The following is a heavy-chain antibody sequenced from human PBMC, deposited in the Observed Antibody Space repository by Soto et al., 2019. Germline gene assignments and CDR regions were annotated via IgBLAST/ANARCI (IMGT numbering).Heavy chain of an antibody. CDR2: IYYSGST. CDR3: ARHGPIAAVGTVFDY. J-gene: IGHJ4*02. V-gene: IGHV4-59*08. Sequence: QVQLQESGPGLVKPSETLSLTCTVSGGSISNYYWSWIRQPPGKGLEWIGYIYYSGSTRYNPSLKSRVTISVDTSKNQFSLKLSSVTAADTAVYYCARHGPIAAVGTVFDYWGQGTLVTVSS. D-gene: IGHD6-13*01. CDR1: GGSISNYY.